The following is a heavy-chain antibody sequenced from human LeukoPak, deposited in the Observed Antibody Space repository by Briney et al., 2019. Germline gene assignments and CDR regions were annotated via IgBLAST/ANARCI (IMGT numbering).Heavy chain of an antibody. Sequence: GGSLRLSCAASGFTFSSYAMSWVRQAPGKGLEWVSAISGSGGSTYYADSVKGRFTISRDNSKNTLYLQMNSLRAEDTAVYYCAKARVVVPAATEVHYWGQGTLVTVSS. CDR1: GFTFSSYA. CDR3: AKARVVVPAATEVHY. D-gene: IGHD2-2*01. J-gene: IGHJ4*02. V-gene: IGHV3-23*01. CDR2: ISGSGGST.